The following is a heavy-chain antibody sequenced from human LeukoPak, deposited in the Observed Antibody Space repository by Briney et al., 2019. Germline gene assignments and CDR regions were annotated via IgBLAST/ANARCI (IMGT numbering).Heavy chain of an antibody. CDR2: ISYDGSNK. J-gene: IGHJ6*02. V-gene: IGHV3-30*18. CDR1: GFTFSNYG. D-gene: IGHD3-16*01. CDR3: AKNGGGGSPPISLYYGMDV. Sequence: QPGRSLRLSCAASGFTFSNYGMHWVRQAPGKGLEWVAVISYDGSNKYYADSVKGRFTISRDNSKNTMYLQMNSLRAEDTAVYYCAKNGGGGSPPISLYYGMDVWGQGTTVTASS.